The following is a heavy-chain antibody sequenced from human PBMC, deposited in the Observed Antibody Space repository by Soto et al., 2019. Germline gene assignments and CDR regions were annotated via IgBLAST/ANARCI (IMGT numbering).Heavy chain of an antibody. J-gene: IGHJ6*02. CDR2: ISSSSSYI. D-gene: IGHD6-13*01. Sequence: EVQLVESGGGLVKPGGSLRLSCAASGFTFSSYSMNWVRQAPGKGLEWVSSISSSSSYIYYADSVKGRFTISRDNAKNSLELKMNSLRVEDTAVYYCARYLPHDRSSWYGSDYYYGMDVWGQGTTVTVSS. CDR3: ARYLPHDRSSWYGSDYYYGMDV. V-gene: IGHV3-21*01. CDR1: GFTFSSYS.